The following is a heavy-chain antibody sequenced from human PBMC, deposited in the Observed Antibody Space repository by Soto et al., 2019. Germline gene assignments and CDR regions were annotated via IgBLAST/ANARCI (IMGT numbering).Heavy chain of an antibody. J-gene: IGHJ4*02. CDR1: GGSISSGGYY. CDR3: ARGVTMVRGVIHTPYFDY. V-gene: IGHV4-31*03. CDR2: IYYSGST. Sequence: QVQLQESGPGLVKPSQTLSLTCTVSGGSISSGGYYWSWIRQHPGKGLEWIGYIYYSGSTYYNPSLKRRETLSVHPSKNQSSLKLRSVTAADTAVYYCARGVTMVRGVIHTPYFDYWGQGTLVTVSS. D-gene: IGHD3-10*01.